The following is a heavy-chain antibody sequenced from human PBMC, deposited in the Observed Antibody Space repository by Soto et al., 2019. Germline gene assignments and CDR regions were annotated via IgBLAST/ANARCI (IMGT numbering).Heavy chain of an antibody. J-gene: IGHJ6*02. CDR2: LNGGTGQT. CDR1: GYTFSTYA. D-gene: IGHD1-1*01. CDR3: ARGKGMEENYFYHGLDI. V-gene: IGHV1-3*01. Sequence: ASVKVSCKASGYTFSTYAMHWVRQAPGQSLEWMGWLNGGTGQTRYSQKFQDRVIITRDTSASTGYMELSSLTSEDTAVYYCARGKGMEENYFYHGLDICGQGTTETVSS.